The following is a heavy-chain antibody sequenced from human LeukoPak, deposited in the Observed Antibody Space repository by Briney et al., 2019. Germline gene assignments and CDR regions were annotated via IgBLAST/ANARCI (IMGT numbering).Heavy chain of an antibody. V-gene: IGHV4-34*01. CDR1: GGSFSCYY. CDR3: ARPPKQQLAYLYYYYGMDV. Sequence: ETLSLTCAVYGGSFSCYYWSWIRQPPGKGLEWIGEINHSGSTNYNPSLKSRVTISVDTSKNQFSLKLSSVTAADTAVYYCARPPKQQLAYLYYYYGMDVWGQGTTVTVSS. D-gene: IGHD6-13*01. J-gene: IGHJ6*02. CDR2: INHSGST.